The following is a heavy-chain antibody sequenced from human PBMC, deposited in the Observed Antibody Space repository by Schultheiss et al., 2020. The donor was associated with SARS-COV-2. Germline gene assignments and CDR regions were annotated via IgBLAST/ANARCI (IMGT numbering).Heavy chain of an antibody. D-gene: IGHD1-7*01. Sequence: ASVKVSCKASGYTFTSYAMHWVRQAPGQRLEWMGWISAYNGNTNYAQKLQGRVTMTRDTSTSTAYMELRSLRSDDTAVYYCARDVGYNWNLLPTTLVRFDYWGQGTLVTVSS. CDR3: ARDVGYNWNLLPTTLVRFDY. CDR1: GYTFTSYA. J-gene: IGHJ4*02. CDR2: ISAYNGNT. V-gene: IGHV1-3*01.